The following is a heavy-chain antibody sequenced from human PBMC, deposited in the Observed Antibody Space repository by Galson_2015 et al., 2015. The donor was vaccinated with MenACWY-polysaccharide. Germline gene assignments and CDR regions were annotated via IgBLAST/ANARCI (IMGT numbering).Heavy chain of an antibody. CDR2: VKEDGSEK. J-gene: IGHJ4*02. CDR1: GFIFSNNW. D-gene: IGHD3-16*02. CDR3: ARDGLSLGRVFDS. V-gene: IGHV3-7*01. Sequence: SLRLSCAASGFIFSNNWMNWVRQAPGKGLEWVASVKEDGSEKYYVDSVKGRFTISRNNAKKSLYLQMNSLRAEDTAVYYCARDGLSLGRVFDSWGQGTLVTVSS.